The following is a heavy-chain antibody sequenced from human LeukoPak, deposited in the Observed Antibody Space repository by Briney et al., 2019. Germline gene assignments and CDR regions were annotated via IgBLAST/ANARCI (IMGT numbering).Heavy chain of an antibody. CDR1: GGSISSSSYY. CDR3: ARRDYGDSGFDY. CDR2: IYYSGST. J-gene: IGHJ4*02. V-gene: IGHV4-39*07. Sequence: KPSETLSLTCTVSGGSISSSSYYWGWIRQPPGKGLEWIGSIYYSGSTYYNPSLKSRVTISVDTSKNQFSLKLSSVTAADTAVYYCARRDYGDSGFDYWGQGTLVTVSS. D-gene: IGHD4-17*01.